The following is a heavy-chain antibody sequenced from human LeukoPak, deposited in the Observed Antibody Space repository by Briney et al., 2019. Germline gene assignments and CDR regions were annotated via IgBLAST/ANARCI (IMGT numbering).Heavy chain of an antibody. J-gene: IGHJ1*01. CDR3: AVNYYDSSGYGEYFQH. V-gene: IGHV1-69*05. D-gene: IGHD3-22*01. CDR2: IIPIFGTA. CDR1: GGTFSSYA. Sequence: ASVKVSRKASGGTFSSYAISWVRQAPGQGLEWMGGIIPIFGTANYAQKFQGRVTITTDESTSTAYMELSSLRSEDTAVYYCAVNYYDSSGYGEYFQHWGQGTLVTVSS.